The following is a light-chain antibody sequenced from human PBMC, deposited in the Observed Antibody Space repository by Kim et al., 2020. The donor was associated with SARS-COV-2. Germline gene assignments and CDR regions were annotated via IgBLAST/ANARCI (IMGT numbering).Light chain of an antibody. V-gene: IGKV4-1*01. CDR3: QQSYSTPHS. CDR1: KTVIDSHNIKNY. J-gene: IGKJ2*03. CDR2: GAS. Sequence: ATVNYKASKTVIDSHNIKNYLDWYQQKPGQAPKLLIYGASIRESGVSDRFSGSGSETDFTLTISSLQAEDVAIYYCQQSYSTPHSFGQGTKLEI.